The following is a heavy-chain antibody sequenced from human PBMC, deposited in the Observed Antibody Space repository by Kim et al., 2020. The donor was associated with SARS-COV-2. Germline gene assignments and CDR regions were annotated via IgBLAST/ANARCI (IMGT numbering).Heavy chain of an antibody. Sequence: GGSLRLSCAASGFPFSRFAMHWVRQAPGKGLEWVAVASYDGSKNYYADSVRGRFTISKDISKNTLYLQMNSLRPDDTALYFCLREVPGYCSGGTCFSGFDYWGQGSLVTVSS. D-gene: IGHD2-15*01. V-gene: IGHV3-30*04. CDR3: LREVPGYCSGGTCFSGFDY. CDR2: ASYDGSKN. J-gene: IGHJ4*02. CDR1: GFPFSRFA.